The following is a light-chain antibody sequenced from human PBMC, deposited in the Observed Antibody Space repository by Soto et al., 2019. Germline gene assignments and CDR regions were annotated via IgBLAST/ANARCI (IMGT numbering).Light chain of an antibody. Sequence: QSALTQPPSASGSPGQSVTISCTGTSSDVGAYNYVSWYQQHPGKAPKLIIYDVSKRPSGVPDRFSGSKSGNTASLTIPGLQADDEADYYCCSYAGSYTLWVFGGGTQLTVL. CDR3: CSYAGSYTLWV. CDR2: DVS. V-gene: IGLV2-11*01. J-gene: IGLJ3*02. CDR1: SSDVGAYNY.